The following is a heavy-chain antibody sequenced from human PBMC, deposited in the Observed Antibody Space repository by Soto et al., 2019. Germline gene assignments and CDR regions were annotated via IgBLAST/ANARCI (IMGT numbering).Heavy chain of an antibody. D-gene: IGHD3-16*01. J-gene: IGHJ6*02. V-gene: IGHV4-31*03. CDR2: IYYSGST. CDR3: ARGLPPMSWYHYYGMDV. Sequence: QVQLQESGPGLVKPSQTLSLTCTVSGGSISSGGYYWSWIRQHPGKGLEWIGYIYYSGSTYYHPSLNGRVTISVDTSKNQFSLKLSSVTAADTAVYSCARGLPPMSWYHYYGMDVWGQGTTVTVSS. CDR1: GGSISSGGYY.